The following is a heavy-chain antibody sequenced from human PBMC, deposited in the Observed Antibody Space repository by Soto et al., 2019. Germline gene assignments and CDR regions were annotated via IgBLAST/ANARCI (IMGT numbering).Heavy chain of an antibody. J-gene: IGHJ4*02. V-gene: IGHV1-69*06. CDR3: VGGIRSGYSYGPIDS. Sequence: QVQLVQSGAEVKKPGSSVTVSCKASGGSFSSYTFSWVRRAPGRGLEWMGGIIPLFGTTNYAQRFQGRVTITADKSTSTAYMEVSSLKSEDTAVYYCVGGIRSGYSYGPIDSWGQGTLVTVSS. CDR1: GGSFSSYT. D-gene: IGHD5-18*01. CDR2: IIPLFGTT.